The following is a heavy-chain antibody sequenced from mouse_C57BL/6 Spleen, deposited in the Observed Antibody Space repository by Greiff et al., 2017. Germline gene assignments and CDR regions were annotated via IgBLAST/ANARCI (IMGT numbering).Heavy chain of an antibody. D-gene: IGHD1-1*01. CDR2: IHPTSGST. CDR1: GYTFTSYW. CDR3: ARVAGRDAMDY. V-gene: IGHV1-64*01. J-gene: IGHJ4*01. Sequence: QVQLQQPGAELVKPGASVKLSCTASGYTFTSYWMHWVKQRPGQGLEWIGMIHPTSGSTNYNEKFKSKATLTVDKSSSTAYMQVSSLTSEDCAVYYCARVAGRDAMDYWGQGTSVTVSS.